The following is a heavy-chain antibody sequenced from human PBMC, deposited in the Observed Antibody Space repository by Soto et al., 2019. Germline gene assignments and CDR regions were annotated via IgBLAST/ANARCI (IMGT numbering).Heavy chain of an antibody. V-gene: IGHV4-59*01. J-gene: IGHJ4*02. CDR2: IYYSGST. CDR1: GGSISSYY. D-gene: IGHD6-19*01. Sequence: QVQLQESGPGLVKPSETLSLTCTVSGGSISSYYWSWIRQPPGKGLEWIGYIYYSGSTNYNPSLKSRVTISVDTSKNQFSLKLSSVTAADTAVYYCARATPTVAVAGISRRGGSFDYWGQGTLVTVSS. CDR3: ARATPTVAVAGISRRGGSFDY.